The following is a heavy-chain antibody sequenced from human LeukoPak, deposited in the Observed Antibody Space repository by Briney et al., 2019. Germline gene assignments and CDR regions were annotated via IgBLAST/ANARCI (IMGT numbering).Heavy chain of an antibody. Sequence: GGSLRLSCAASGFTFSAHSMNWVRQAPGKGLVWVSRIKSDGSSTNYADSLKGRFTTSRDNAKSTLYLQMNSLRAEDTAVYYCVRYDFDAFDIWGQGTKVTVSS. CDR1: GFTFSAHS. V-gene: IGHV3-74*01. D-gene: IGHD3-3*01. J-gene: IGHJ3*02. CDR3: VRYDFDAFDI. CDR2: IKSDGSST.